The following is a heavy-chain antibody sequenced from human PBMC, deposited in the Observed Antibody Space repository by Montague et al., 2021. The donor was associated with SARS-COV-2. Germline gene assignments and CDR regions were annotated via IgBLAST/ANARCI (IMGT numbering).Heavy chain of an antibody. CDR1: GGSISSSNW. Sequence: SETLSLTCAVSGGSISSSNWWSWVRQPPGKGLEWIGGIYHSGSTNYNPSLKSRVTISVDKSKNQFSLKLSSVTAADTAVYYCARDRRSWFPPYYYGTDVWGQGTTVTVSS. D-gene: IGHD6-13*01. CDR2: IYHSGST. J-gene: IGHJ6*02. CDR3: ARDRRSWFPPYYYGTDV. V-gene: IGHV4-4*02.